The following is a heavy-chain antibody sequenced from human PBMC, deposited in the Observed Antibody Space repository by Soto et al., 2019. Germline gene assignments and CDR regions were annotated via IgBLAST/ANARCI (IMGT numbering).Heavy chain of an antibody. CDR1: VFTFSSYA. D-gene: IGHD3-22*01. Sequence: GSLRLCCAASVFTFSSYAMSWVREAPGKGLEWVSAISGSGCSTYYADSVKGRFTISRDNSKNTLYLQMNSLRAEDTAVYYCAKDLEVARDSSGSIDYWGQGTQVTVSS. CDR2: ISGSGCST. V-gene: IGHV3-23*01. CDR3: AKDLEVARDSSGSIDY. J-gene: IGHJ4*02.